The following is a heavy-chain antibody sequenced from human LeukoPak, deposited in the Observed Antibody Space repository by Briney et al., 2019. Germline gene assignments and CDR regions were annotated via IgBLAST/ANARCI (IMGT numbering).Heavy chain of an antibody. CDR1: GFTFSSYS. D-gene: IGHD6-13*01. CDR2: ISSGSSFI. V-gene: IGHV3-21*01. J-gene: IGHJ3*02. Sequence: GGSLRLSCAASGFTFSSYSMNWVRQAPGKGLEWVSSISSGSSFIYYADSVKGRFAISRDNAKNSLYLQMNSLRAEDTAVYYCARDSGSPQDAFDIWGQGTMVTVSS. CDR3: ARDSGSPQDAFDI.